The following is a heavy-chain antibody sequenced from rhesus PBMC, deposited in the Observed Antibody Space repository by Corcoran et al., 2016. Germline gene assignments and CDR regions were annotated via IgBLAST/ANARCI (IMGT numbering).Heavy chain of an antibody. J-gene: IGHJ4*01. D-gene: IGHD3-3*01. V-gene: IGHV3-119*01. CDR3: AFDLDWLLDY. CDR2: ISSDGSGT. CDR1: GFTFSNYY. Sequence: EVQLVESGGGLVQPGGSLRLSCAASGFTFSNYYLHWVRQAPGKGLEGVSRISSDGSGTSYADSVKGRFTISRENAKNSRYLQMNSLRAEDTAVYYCAFDLDWLLDYWGQGVLVTVSS.